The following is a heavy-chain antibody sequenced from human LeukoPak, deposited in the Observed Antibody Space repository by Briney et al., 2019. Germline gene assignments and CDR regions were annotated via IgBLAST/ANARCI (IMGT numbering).Heavy chain of an antibody. CDR2: ISGSGGST. Sequence: GRSLRLSCAASGFTFDDHAMHWVRQAPGKGLEWVSAISGSGGSTYYADSVKGRFTISRDNSKNTLYLQMNSLRAEDTAVYYCAKDPPPRGYSYGLNGMDVWGQGTTVTVSS. CDR3: AKDPPPRGYSYGLNGMDV. V-gene: IGHV3-23*01. J-gene: IGHJ6*02. D-gene: IGHD5-18*01. CDR1: GFTFDDHA.